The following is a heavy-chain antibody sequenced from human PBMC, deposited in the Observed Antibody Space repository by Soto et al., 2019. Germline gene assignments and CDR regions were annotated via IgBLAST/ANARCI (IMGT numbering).Heavy chain of an antibody. J-gene: IGHJ4*02. Sequence: SETLSLTCAVYGGSFSGYYWSWIRQPPGKGLEWIGEINHSGSTNYNPSLKSRVTISVDTSKNQFSLKLRSVTAADTAVYYCARLGLVTMVRGVIRAPFYFDYWGQGTLVTVSS. CDR3: ARLGLVTMVRGVIRAPFYFDY. D-gene: IGHD3-10*01. CDR1: GGSFSGYY. V-gene: IGHV4-34*01. CDR2: INHSGST.